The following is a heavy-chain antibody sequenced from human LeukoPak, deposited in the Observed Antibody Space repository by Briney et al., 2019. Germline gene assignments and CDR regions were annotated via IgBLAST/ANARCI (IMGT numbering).Heavy chain of an antibody. V-gene: IGHV3-30*04. CDR1: GFTFSSYA. D-gene: IGHD1-7*01. CDR3: ARKLELARFDY. Sequence: PGGSLRLSCAASGFTFSSYAMHWVRQAPGKGLEWVAVISYDGSNKYYADSVKGRFTISRDNSKNTLYLQMNSLRAEDTAVYYCARKLELARFDYWGQGTLVTVSS. CDR2: ISYDGSNK. J-gene: IGHJ4*02.